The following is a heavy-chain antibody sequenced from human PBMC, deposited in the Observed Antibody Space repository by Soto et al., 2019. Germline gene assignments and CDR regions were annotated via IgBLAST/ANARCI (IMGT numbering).Heavy chain of an antibody. V-gene: IGHV1-69*02. CDR3: ARGGVYYDILTGLGFDP. Sequence: GASVKVSCKASGGTFSSYTISWVRQAPGQGLEWMGRIIPILGIANYAQKFQGRATITADKSTSTAYMELSSLRSEDTAVYYCARGGVYYDILTGLGFDPWGQGTLVTVSS. J-gene: IGHJ5*02. CDR1: GGTFSSYT. CDR2: IIPILGIA. D-gene: IGHD3-9*01.